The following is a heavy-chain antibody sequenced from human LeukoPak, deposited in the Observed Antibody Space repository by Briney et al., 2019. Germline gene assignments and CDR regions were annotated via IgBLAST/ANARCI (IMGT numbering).Heavy chain of an antibody. D-gene: IGHD2-8*01. CDR1: GYSFTSYW. CDR3: ARTSKDIVLMVYAAYNWFDP. V-gene: IGHV5-51*01. Sequence: GQSLKISCKGSGYSFTSYWIGWVRQIPGQGLEWMGIIYPGDSDTRYSPSFQGQVTISGDKSISTAYLQWSSLKASDTATYYCARTSKDIVLMVYAAYNWFDPWGQGTLVSVSS. CDR2: IYPGDSDT. J-gene: IGHJ5*02.